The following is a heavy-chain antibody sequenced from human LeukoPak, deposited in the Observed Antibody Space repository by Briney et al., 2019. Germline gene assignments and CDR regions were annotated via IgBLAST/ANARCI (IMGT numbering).Heavy chain of an antibody. Sequence: GGSLRLSCAASGSTFSSYEMNWVRQAPGKGLEWVSYISSSGSTIYYADSVKGRFTISRDNAKNSLYLQMNSLRAEDTAVYYCAELWFGYVFGGQGTLVTVSS. CDR3: AELWFGYVF. D-gene: IGHD3-10*01. V-gene: IGHV3-48*03. CDR1: GSTFSSYE. J-gene: IGHJ4*02. CDR2: ISSSGSTI.